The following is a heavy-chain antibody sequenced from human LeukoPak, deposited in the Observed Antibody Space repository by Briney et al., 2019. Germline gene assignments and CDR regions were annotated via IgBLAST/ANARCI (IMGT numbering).Heavy chain of an antibody. CDR2: INHSGST. V-gene: IGHV4-34*01. J-gene: IGHJ6*03. Sequence: SETLSLTCAVYGGSFSGYYWSWIRQPPGKGLEWIGEINHSGSTNYNPSLKSRVTISVDTSKNQFSLKLSSVTAADTAVYYCARGRRNHYYYYYMDVWGKGTTVTVSS. CDR3: ARGRRNHYYYYYMDV. CDR1: GGSFSGYY.